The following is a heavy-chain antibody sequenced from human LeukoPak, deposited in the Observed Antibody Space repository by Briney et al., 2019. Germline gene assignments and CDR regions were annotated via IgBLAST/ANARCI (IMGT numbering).Heavy chain of an antibody. V-gene: IGHV4-34*01. D-gene: IGHD6-6*01. CDR3: ARGRNRGSSSSPLGY. CDR1: GGSFSGYY. Sequence: SETLSLTCAVYGGSFSGYYWSWIRQPPGKGLEWIGEINHSGSTNYNPSLKSRVTISVDTSENQFSLKLSSVTAADTAVYYCARGRNRGSSSSPLGYWGQGTLVTVSS. CDR2: INHSGST. J-gene: IGHJ4*02.